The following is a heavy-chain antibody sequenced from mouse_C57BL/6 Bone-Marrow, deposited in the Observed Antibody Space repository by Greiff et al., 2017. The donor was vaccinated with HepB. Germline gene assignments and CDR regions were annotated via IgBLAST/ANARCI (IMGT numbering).Heavy chain of an antibody. V-gene: IGHV1-59*01. CDR1: GYTFTSYW. D-gene: IGHD2-3*01. J-gene: IGHJ2*01. CDR2: IDPSDSYT. CDR3: ARDGWFYFDY. Sequence: QVQLQQPGAELVRPGTSVKLSCKASGYTFTSYWMHWVKQRPGQGLEWIGVIDPSDSYTNYNQKFKGKATLTVDTSSSTAYMQLSSLTSEDAAVYYCARDGWFYFDYWGQGTTLTVSS.